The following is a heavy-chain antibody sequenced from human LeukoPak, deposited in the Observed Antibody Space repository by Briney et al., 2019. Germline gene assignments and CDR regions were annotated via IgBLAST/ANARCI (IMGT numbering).Heavy chain of an antibody. D-gene: IGHD3-9*01. J-gene: IGHJ4*02. V-gene: IGHV3-7*01. CDR1: GFSFSNHY. Sequence: GGSLRLSCTASGFSFSNHYMRWIRQAPGKGLEWVANINEDGSNKWHLGSVKGRFTVSRDNARNSLYLQMNSLRVEDTAVYYCTRVIVSVPGYFDYFDFWGQGVLVTVSS. CDR2: INEDGSNK. CDR3: TRVIVSVPGYFDYFDF.